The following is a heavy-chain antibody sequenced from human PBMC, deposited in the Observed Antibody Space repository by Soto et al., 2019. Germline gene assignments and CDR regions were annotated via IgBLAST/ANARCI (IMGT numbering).Heavy chain of an antibody. CDR2: IYSGGST. V-gene: IGHV3-66*01. Sequence: PGGSLKLSSAASGFTVSSNYMSWVRQAPGKGLEWVSVIYSGGSTYYADSVKGRFTISRDNSKNTLYLQMNSLRAEDTAVYYCARSPPDYGDYVDYWGQGTLVTVSS. CDR3: ARSPPDYGDYVDY. J-gene: IGHJ4*02. D-gene: IGHD4-17*01. CDR1: GFTVSSNY.